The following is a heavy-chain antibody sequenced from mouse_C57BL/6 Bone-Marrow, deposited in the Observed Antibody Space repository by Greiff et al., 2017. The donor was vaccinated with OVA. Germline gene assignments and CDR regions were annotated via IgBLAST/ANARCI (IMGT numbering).Heavy chain of an antibody. V-gene: IGHV5-17*01. J-gene: IGHJ2*01. D-gene: IGHD1-1*01. CDR2: ISSGSSTI. Sequence: EVNLQESGGGLVKPGGSLKLSCAASGFTFSDYGMHWVRQAPEKGLEWVAYISSGSSTIYYADTVKGRFTISRDNAKNTLFLQMTSLRSEDTAMYYCARDYYGSSQYYFDYWGQGTTLTVSS. CDR1: GFTFSDYG. CDR3: ARDYYGSSQYYFDY.